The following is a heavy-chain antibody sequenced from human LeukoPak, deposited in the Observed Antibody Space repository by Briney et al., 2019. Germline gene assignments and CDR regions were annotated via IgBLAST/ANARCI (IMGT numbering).Heavy chain of an antibody. CDR1: GFTFSSYE. D-gene: IGHD3-10*02. CDR3: AELGITMIGGV. Sequence: PTGGSLRLSCAASGFTFSSYEMNRVRQAPGKGLEWVSYISSSGSTIYYADSVKGRFTISRDNAKNSLYLQMNSLRAEDTAVYYCAELGITMIGGVWGKGTTVTISS. J-gene: IGHJ6*04. CDR2: ISSSGSTI. V-gene: IGHV3-48*03.